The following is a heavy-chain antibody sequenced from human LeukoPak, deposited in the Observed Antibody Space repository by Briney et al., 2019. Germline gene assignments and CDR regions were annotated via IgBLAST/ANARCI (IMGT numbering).Heavy chain of an antibody. CDR2: ISAYNGNM. J-gene: IGHJ4*02. CDR3: ARDGYFDY. Sequence: GASVKVSCKASGYTFSNYGIAWVRQAPGQGLEWMGWISAYNGNMNYAQKLQDRVTLPTDTSTSTAYMELRSLRSDDTAVYYCARDGYFDYWGQGTLVTVSS. V-gene: IGHV1-18*01. CDR1: GYTFSNYG.